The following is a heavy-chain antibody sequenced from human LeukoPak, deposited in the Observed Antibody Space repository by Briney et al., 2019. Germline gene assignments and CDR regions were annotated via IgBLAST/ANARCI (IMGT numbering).Heavy chain of an antibody. CDR1: GYTFTSYG. CDR2: INAYNGNT. D-gene: IGHD4-23*01. CDR3: ARCPTVVTPDYYYYYYMDV. J-gene: IGHJ6*03. V-gene: IGHV1-18*01. Sequence: ASVKVSCKASGYTFTSYGISWVRQAPGQGLEWMGWINAYNGNTNYAQKLQGRVTMTTDTSTSTAYMELRSLRSDDTAVYYCARCPTVVTPDYYYYYYMDVWGKGTTVTVSS.